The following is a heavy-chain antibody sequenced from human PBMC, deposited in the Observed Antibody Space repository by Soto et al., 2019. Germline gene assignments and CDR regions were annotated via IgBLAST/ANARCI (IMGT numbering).Heavy chain of an antibody. V-gene: IGHV1-69*04. CDR3: ARDQPFDYGDYGAFDI. J-gene: IGHJ3*02. D-gene: IGHD4-17*01. CDR1: GGTFSSYT. CDR2: IIPILGIA. Sequence: VASVKVSCKASGGTFSSYTISWVRQAPGQGLEWMGRIIPILGIANYAQKFQGRVTITADKSTSTAYMELSSLRSEDTAVYYCARDQPFDYGDYGAFDIWGQGTMVTGSS.